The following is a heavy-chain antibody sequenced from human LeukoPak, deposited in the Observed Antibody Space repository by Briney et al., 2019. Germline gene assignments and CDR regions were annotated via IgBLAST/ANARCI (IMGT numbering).Heavy chain of an antibody. CDR2: VNSDGSST. V-gene: IGHV3-74*03. D-gene: IGHD3-16*02. Sequence: GGSLRLSCAASGFTFSSYWMHWVRQAPGKGLLWVSRVNSDGSSTMYADSVKGRFTISRDNAKNSLYLQMNSLRAEDTAVYYCARVPAGVIGMKDAFDIWGQGTMVTVSS. CDR1: GFTFSSYW. CDR3: ARVPAGVIGMKDAFDI. J-gene: IGHJ3*02.